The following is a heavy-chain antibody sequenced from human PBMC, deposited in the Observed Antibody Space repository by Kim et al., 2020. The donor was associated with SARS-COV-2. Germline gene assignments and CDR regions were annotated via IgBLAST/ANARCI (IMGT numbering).Heavy chain of an antibody. J-gene: IGHJ4*02. Sequence: SETLSLTCTVSGGSISSYYWSWIRQPPGKGLEWIGYIYYSGSTNYNPSLKSRVTISVDTSKNQFSLKLSSVTAADTAVYYCARLPSYSSSWVHPFDYWGQGTLVTVSS. CDR2: IYYSGST. CDR1: GGSISSYY. D-gene: IGHD6-13*01. CDR3: ARLPSYSSSWVHPFDY. V-gene: IGHV4-59*01.